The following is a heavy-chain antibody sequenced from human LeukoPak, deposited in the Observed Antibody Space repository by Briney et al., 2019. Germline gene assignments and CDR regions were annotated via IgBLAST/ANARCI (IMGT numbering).Heavy chain of an antibody. V-gene: IGHV1-2*06. J-gene: IGHJ4*02. CDR1: GYTFTVYY. CDR3: AREDNLGSGSSPNDY. CDR2: INPNSGGT. D-gene: IGHD6-19*01. Sequence: ASVKVSCKASGYTFTVYYMDWVRQAPGQGLEWMGRINPNSGGTNYAQKFQGRVTMTRDTSISTAYMELSRLRSDDTAVYYCAREDNLGSGSSPNDYWGQGTLVTVSS.